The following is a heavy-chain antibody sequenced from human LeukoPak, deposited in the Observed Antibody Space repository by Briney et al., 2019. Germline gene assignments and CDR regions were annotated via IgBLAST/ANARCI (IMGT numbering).Heavy chain of an antibody. J-gene: IGHJ4*02. CDR1: GFTFSSYW. Sequence: GGSLRLSCAASGFTFSSYWMHWVRQAPGKGLVWVSRIKSDGSTRYADSVRGRFTISRDNSKNTLYLQMNRLRAEDTAIYYCAKVSAVTANFDSWGQGTLVTVSS. V-gene: IGHV3-74*01. D-gene: IGHD2-21*02. CDR2: IKSDGST. CDR3: AKVSAVTANFDS.